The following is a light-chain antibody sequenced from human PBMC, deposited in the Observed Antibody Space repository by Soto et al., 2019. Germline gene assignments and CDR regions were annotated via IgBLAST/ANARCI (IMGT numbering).Light chain of an antibody. V-gene: IGLV2-14*03. CDR2: DVS. CDR1: SSDVGAFNY. CDR3: NSYTSNNTYV. J-gene: IGLJ1*01. Sequence: QSVLTQPASVSGSPGQAITISCSGTSSDVGAFNYVSWYQQHPGKAPKLMIYDVSNRPSGVSNRFSGSKSGNTASLTISGLQADDEADYYCNSYTSNNTYVFGTGTKLTVL.